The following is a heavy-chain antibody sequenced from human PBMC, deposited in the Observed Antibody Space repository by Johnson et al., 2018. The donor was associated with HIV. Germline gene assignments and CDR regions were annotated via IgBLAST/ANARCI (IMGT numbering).Heavy chain of an antibody. D-gene: IGHD1-7*01. CDR2: ISHDVDTK. CDR1: GFPFSTYN. V-gene: IGHV3-33*05. Sequence: QVQLVESGGDVVQPGGSLRLSCAASGFPFSTYNMHWVRQAPGKGLEWVTFISHDVDTKYYADSVKGRFTVSRDNSKNTLYLQMNSLRAEDTAVYYCARENYVLGAFDIWGQGTMVTVSS. J-gene: IGHJ3*02. CDR3: ARENYVLGAFDI.